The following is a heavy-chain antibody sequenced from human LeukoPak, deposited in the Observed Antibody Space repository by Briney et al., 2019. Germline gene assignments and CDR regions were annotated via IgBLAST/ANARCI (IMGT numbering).Heavy chain of an antibody. Sequence: GGSLRLSCAASGFIFRSYWMSWVRQAPGKGLEWVANIKQDGSEKYYVDSVKGRFTISRGNAKNSLYLQMNSPRAEDTAVYYCGGGLDGSRWDWGQGTLVTVSS. CDR3: GGGLDGSRWD. CDR1: GFIFRSYW. CDR2: IKQDGSEK. V-gene: IGHV3-7*01. J-gene: IGHJ4*02. D-gene: IGHD3-10*01.